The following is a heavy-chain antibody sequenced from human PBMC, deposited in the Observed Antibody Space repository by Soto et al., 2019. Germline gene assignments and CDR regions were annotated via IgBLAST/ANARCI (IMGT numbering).Heavy chain of an antibody. J-gene: IGHJ5*02. V-gene: IGHV3-23*01. CDR3: AKNQERELPRVIDI. Sequence: GSLILSGATSGPTYITYRMSWVRQTPGGGLEWVSSMSGSSSTTYYADSVRGRFTISRDRSKNTLYLQMSSLRAEDTALYYCAKNQERELPRVIDICGQGTLVSGSS. CDR2: MSGSSSTT. CDR1: GPTYITYR. D-gene: IGHD1-7*01.